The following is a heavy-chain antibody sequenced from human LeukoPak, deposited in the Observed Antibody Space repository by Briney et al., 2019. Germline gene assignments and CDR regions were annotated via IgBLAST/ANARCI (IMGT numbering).Heavy chain of an antibody. CDR2: ISGSGGST. J-gene: IGHJ4*02. CDR1: GFTFSSYA. D-gene: IGHD7-27*01. Sequence: GGSLRLSCAASGFTFSSYAMSWVRQAAGKGGEWVSAISGSGGSTYSADSVKGRFTISRDNSKNTLYLQMNSLRAEDTAVYYCATPPGDVYYFDYWGQATLATVPS. V-gene: IGHV3-23*01. CDR3: ATPPGDVYYFDY.